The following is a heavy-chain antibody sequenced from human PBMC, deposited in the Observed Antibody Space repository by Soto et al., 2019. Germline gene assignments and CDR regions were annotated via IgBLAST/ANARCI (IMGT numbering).Heavy chain of an antibody. V-gene: IGHV3-30-3*01. Sequence: GGSLRLSCAASGFTFSSYAMHWVRQAPGKGLEWVAVISYDGSNKYYADSVKGRFTISRDNSKNTLYLQMNSLRAEDTAVYYCARDLIASRIAAAGSWFDPWGQGTQVTVSS. CDR1: GFTFSSYA. J-gene: IGHJ5*02. D-gene: IGHD6-13*01. CDR2: ISYDGSNK. CDR3: ARDLIASRIAAAGSWFDP.